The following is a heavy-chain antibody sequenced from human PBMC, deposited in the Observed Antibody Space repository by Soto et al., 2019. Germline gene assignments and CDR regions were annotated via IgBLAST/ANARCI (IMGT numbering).Heavy chain of an antibody. V-gene: IGHV1-18*01. CDR1: GYTFTSYG. D-gene: IGHD7-27*01. Sequence: QVQLVQSGAEVKKPGASVKVSCKASGYTFTSYGISWVRQAPGQGLEWMGWISAYNRNTNSSQKLRGRVTRTTDTTTSTAYMELRSLRSDDTAVYYCASELGPGAFDIWGQGTMVTVSS. J-gene: IGHJ3*02. CDR3: ASELGPGAFDI. CDR2: ISAYNRNT.